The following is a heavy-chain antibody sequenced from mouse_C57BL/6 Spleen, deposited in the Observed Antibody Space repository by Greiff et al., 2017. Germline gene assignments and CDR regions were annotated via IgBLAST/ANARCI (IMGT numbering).Heavy chain of an antibody. J-gene: IGHJ3*01. CDR3: ARQGGSSGFWFAY. CDR2: ISSGSSNI. V-gene: IGHV5-17*01. Sequence: EVKLVESGGGLVKPGGSLKLSCAASGFTFSDYGMHWVRQAPEKGLEWVAYISSGSSNIYYADTVKGRFTISRDNAKNTLFLPMTSLRSEDTAMYYCARQGGSSGFWFAYWGQGTLVTVSA. D-gene: IGHD3-2*02. CDR1: GFTFSDYG.